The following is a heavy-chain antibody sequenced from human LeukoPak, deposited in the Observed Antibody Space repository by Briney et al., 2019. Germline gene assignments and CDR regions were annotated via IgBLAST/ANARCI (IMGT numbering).Heavy chain of an antibody. CDR1: GFTFSTYA. CDR3: AKGRGGSYGYFDY. J-gene: IGHJ4*02. V-gene: IGHV3-23*01. D-gene: IGHD1-26*01. CDR2: ISGSGGST. Sequence: GGSLTLSCAASGFTFSTYAMIWVRQAPGKGLEWVSTISGSGGSTYYADSVKGRFTISRDNSKNTLYLQMNSLRAEDTAVYYCAKGRGGSYGYFDYWGQGTLVTVSS.